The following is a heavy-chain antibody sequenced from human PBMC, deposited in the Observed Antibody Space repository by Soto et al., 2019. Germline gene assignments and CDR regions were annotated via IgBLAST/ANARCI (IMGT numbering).Heavy chain of an antibody. J-gene: IGHJ4*02. CDR2: IRRNAYGGTT. CDR1: GFTCGDYA. CDR3: TRASSLDFDF. Sequence: ILSCTTSGFTCGDYALSWVRQAPGKGLDWVGFIRRNAYGGTTDYAASVKGRFTISRDDSKSIAYLQMNSLRTEDTALYYCTRASSLDFDFWGQGTLVTVSS. V-gene: IGHV3-49*04. D-gene: IGHD3-16*01.